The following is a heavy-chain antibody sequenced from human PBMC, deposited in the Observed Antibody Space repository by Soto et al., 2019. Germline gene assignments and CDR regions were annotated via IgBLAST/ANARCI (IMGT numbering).Heavy chain of an antibody. J-gene: IGHJ4*02. CDR1: GFTVSSNY. CDR3: ARDQYCSSISWYDG. Sequence: EVQLVESGGGLVQPGGSLRLSCAASGFTVSSNYMSWVRQAPGKGLEWVSVIYSGGSTYYADSVKGRFTISRDNSKNTLYLQMNSLRAKATAVYYCARDQYCSSISWYDGWGQGTLVTVSS. D-gene: IGHD2-2*01. V-gene: IGHV3-66*01. CDR2: IYSGGST.